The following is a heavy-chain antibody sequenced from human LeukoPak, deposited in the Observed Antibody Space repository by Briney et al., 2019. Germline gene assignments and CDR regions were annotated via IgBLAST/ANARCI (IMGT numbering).Heavy chain of an antibody. J-gene: IGHJ4*02. CDR3: ARDIGFARGSGSYANSPDY. V-gene: IGHV3-7*01. CDR2: IKQDGSEK. CDR1: GFTFSSYW. D-gene: IGHD3-10*01. Sequence: PGGSLRLSCAASGFTFSSYWMSWVRQAPGKGLEWVANIKQDGSEKYYVDSVKGRFTISRDNAKNSLYLQMNSLRAEDTAVYYCARDIGFARGSGSYANSPDYWGQGTPVTVSS.